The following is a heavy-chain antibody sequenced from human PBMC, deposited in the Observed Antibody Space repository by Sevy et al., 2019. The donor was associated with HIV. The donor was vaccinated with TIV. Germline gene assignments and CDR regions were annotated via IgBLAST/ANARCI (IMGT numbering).Heavy chain of an antibody. CDR2: ISSSGSGT. J-gene: IGHJ6*02. D-gene: IGHD3-3*01. CDR1: GFTFSGSA. V-gene: IGHV3-64D*09. Sequence: GGSLRLSCSASGFTFSGSALHWVRQAPGKGLEYVSVISSSGSGTYYAESVKGKFTMSRDNSKNTLYLQMRSLWTEDTAVYYCVKDSIFYDSSSGYRPFYYYGMDVWGQGTSVTVSS. CDR3: VKDSIFYDSSSGYRPFYYYGMDV.